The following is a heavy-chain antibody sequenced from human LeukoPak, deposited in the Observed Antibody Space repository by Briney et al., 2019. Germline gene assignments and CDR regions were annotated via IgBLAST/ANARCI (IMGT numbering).Heavy chain of an antibody. D-gene: IGHD3-16*01. V-gene: IGHV4-59*01. CDR2: IYYIGTT. Sequence: SETLSLTCTGSGASISSYYWSWIRQPPGKGLEWIGSIYYIGTTNYNPSLKSRVTISIDTSKNQFSLELTSVTAADTAVFYCAKGRASHEYWGKGILVTVSS. J-gene: IGHJ4*02. CDR1: GASISSYY. CDR3: AKGRASHEY.